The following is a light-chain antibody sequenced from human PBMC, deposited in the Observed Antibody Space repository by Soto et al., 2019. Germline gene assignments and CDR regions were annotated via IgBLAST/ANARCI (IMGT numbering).Light chain of an antibody. CDR1: HNINNY. J-gene: IGKJ5*01. Sequence: DIQMTQSPSSLSASVGDRVTITCQASHNINNYLNWYQQKPGRAPKLLIYDASNLEAGVPSRFRGSGSGTDFTFNISRLQPEDIATYYCQQYENLPTFGQGTRLEIK. CDR3: QQYENLPT. V-gene: IGKV1-33*01. CDR2: DAS.